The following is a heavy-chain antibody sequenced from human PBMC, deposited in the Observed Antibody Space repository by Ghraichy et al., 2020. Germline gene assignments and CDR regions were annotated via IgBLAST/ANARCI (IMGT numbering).Heavy chain of an antibody. CDR1: GGSISRAGYY. J-gene: IGHJ4*02. CDR2: IYYSGAT. CDR3: AGGYSSSYFFDA. D-gene: IGHD6-13*01. V-gene: IGHV4-31*03. Sequence: SETLSLTCTVSGGSISRAGYYWIWIRQLPGKGLEWIGYIYYSGATSYNPPLRSRLTISIDTSSNHVTLTLNSVTAADSAMYYCAGGYSSSYFFDAWGQGTLVTFAS.